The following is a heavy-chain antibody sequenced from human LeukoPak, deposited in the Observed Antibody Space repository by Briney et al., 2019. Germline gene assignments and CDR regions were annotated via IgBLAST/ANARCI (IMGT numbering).Heavy chain of an antibody. V-gene: IGHV1-8*03. J-gene: IGHJ5*02. Sequence: RASVKVSCKASGYTFTSYDTNWVRQATGQGLEWMGWMNPNSGNTGYAQKFQGRVTITRNTSISTAYMELSSLRSEDTAVYYCARRVRAARAKSYNWFDPWGQGTLVTVSS. D-gene: IGHD6-6*01. CDR2: MNPNSGNT. CDR1: GYTFTSYD. CDR3: ARRVRAARAKSYNWFDP.